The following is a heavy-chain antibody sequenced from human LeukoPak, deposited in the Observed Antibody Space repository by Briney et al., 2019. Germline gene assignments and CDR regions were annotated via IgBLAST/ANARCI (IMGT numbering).Heavy chain of an antibody. Sequence: ASVKVSCKASGGTFSSYAISWVRQAPGQGLEWMGWISAYNGNTNYAQKLQGRVTMTTDTSTSTAYMELRSLRSDDTAVYYCARSGAGQSGFDYWGQGTLVTVSS. CDR2: ISAYNGNT. CDR1: GGTFSSYA. D-gene: IGHD6-19*01. V-gene: IGHV1-18*01. CDR3: ARSGAGQSGFDY. J-gene: IGHJ4*02.